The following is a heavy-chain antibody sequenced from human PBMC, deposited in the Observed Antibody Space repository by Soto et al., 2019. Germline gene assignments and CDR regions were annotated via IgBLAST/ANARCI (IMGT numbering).Heavy chain of an antibody. J-gene: IGHJ3*02. CDR2: INPSGGST. CDR1: GYTFTSYI. D-gene: IGHD3-3*01. CDR3: GRVRTRDFWRAYSPVDI. V-gene: IGHV1-46*01. Sequence: QVLLVQSGAEVKKPGASVKVSCKTSGYTFTSYIIHWVRQAPGQGLEWVGLINPSGGSTNYAQNFQGRVTVTRDTFTSTVYIDLNSLRSEDTAIYYCGRVRTRDFWRAYSPVDIWGQGTMVTVSS.